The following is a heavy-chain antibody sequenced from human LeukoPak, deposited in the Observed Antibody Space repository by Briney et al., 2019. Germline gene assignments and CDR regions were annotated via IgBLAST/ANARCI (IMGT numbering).Heavy chain of an antibody. Sequence: SETLSLTCTVSGASISGWYWSWIRQPPGKGLEWIGYVYGSGYTNYNPSLKSRLTISLDRSKNQFSLRLTSVTAADTAVYYCARAGAWQIDPWGQGTLVTVSS. CDR1: GASISGWY. CDR3: ARAGAWQIDP. D-gene: IGHD3-10*01. V-gene: IGHV4-59*01. CDR2: VYGSGYT. J-gene: IGHJ5*02.